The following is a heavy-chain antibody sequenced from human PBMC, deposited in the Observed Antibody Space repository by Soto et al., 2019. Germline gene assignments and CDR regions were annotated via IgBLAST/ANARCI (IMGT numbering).Heavy chain of an antibody. Sequence: QLQLQESGPGLVKPSETLSLTCTVSGGSISSSSYYWGWIRQPPGKGLEWIGSIYYSVSTYYNPSLKSLVTISVDTSKNQFSLKLSSVTAADTAVYYCARSATIPTVDYFDLWGRGTLVTVSS. CDR2: IYYSVST. D-gene: IGHD5-12*01. CDR3: ARSATIPTVDYFDL. J-gene: IGHJ2*01. CDR1: GGSISSSSYY. V-gene: IGHV4-39*01.